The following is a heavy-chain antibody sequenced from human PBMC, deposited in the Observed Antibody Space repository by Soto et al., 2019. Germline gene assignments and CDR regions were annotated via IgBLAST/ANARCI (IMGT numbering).Heavy chain of an antibody. J-gene: IGHJ3*02. CDR1: GGSVSSGSYY. D-gene: IGHD3-10*01. CDR3: ARDNAITMVRGAPSFDI. CDR2: IYYSGST. Sequence: PSESLSLTCTVSGGSVSSGSYYWSWIRQPPGKGLEWIGYIYYSGSTNYNPSLKSRVTISVDTSKNQFSLKLSSVTAADTAVYYCARDNAITMVRGAPSFDIWGQGTMVNVSS. V-gene: IGHV4-61*01.